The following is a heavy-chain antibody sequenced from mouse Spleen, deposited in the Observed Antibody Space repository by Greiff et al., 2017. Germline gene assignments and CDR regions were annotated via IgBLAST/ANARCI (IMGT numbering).Heavy chain of an antibody. J-gene: IGHJ3*01. CDR2: IDPETGGT. CDR1: GYTFTDYE. V-gene: IGHV1-15*01. Sequence: VKLMESGAELVRPGASVTLSCKASGYTFTDYEMHWVKQTPVHGLEWIGAIDPETGGTAYNQKFKGKAILTADKSSSTAYMELRSLTSEDSAVYYCTELTGTSSGFAYWGQGTLVTVSA. D-gene: IGHD4-1*01. CDR3: TELTGTSSGFAY.